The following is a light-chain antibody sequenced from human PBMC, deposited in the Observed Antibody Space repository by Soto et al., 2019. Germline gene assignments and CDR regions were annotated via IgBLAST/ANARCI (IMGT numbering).Light chain of an antibody. CDR3: SSYRSSNTLAV. Sequence: QSVLTQPPSASGTPGQRVTISCSGSSSNIGSNTVNWYQQLPGTAPKLLIYSNNQRPSGVPDRFSGSKSGNTASLTISGFQAEDEADYYCSSYRSSNTLAVFGTGTKVTVL. CDR2: SNN. V-gene: IGLV1-44*01. CDR1: SSNIGSNT. J-gene: IGLJ1*01.